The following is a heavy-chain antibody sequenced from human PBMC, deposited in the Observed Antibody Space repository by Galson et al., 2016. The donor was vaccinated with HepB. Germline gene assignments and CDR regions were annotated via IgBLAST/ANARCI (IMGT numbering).Heavy chain of an antibody. J-gene: IGHJ2*01. D-gene: IGHD1-26*01. Sequence: SETLSLTCAVSGDSISNNVWWSWIRQPPGKGLEWIGEIYHRGSVNYNPSLKSRVTISVDKSKNQFSLNLKSLTAADTAVYYCARYSGDHTRYFDLWGRGTLVTVSS. CDR2: IYHRGSV. CDR1: GDSISNNVW. V-gene: IGHV4-4*02. CDR3: ARYSGDHTRYFDL.